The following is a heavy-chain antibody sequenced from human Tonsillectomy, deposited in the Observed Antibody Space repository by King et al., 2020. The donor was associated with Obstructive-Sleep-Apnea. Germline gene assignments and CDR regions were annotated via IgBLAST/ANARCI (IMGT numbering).Heavy chain of an antibody. Sequence: QLVQSGAEVKKPGESLKISCKGSGYSFTSYWIGWVRQMPGKGLEWMGIIYPVDSDTRYSPSFQGQVTISADKSISTPYLQGRGLKASDTAMYYCARGGWGSGSYYNDFDYWGQGTLVTVSS. V-gene: IGHV5-51*01. CDR2: IYPVDSDT. D-gene: IGHD3-10*01. CDR3: ARGGWGSGSYYNDFDY. J-gene: IGHJ4*02. CDR1: GYSFTSYW.